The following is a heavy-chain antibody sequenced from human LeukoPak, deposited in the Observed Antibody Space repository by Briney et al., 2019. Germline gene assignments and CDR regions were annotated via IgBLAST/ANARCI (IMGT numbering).Heavy chain of an antibody. CDR1: GFTFSSYA. Sequence: GGSLRLSCAASGFTFSSYAMSWVRQAPGKGLEWVSAISGSGGSTYYAGSVKGRFTISRDNSKNTLYLQMNSLRAEDTAVYYCAKRANPGIAVAGLYFDYWGQGTLVTVSS. CDR3: AKRANPGIAVAGLYFDY. V-gene: IGHV3-23*01. CDR2: ISGSGGST. J-gene: IGHJ4*02. D-gene: IGHD6-19*01.